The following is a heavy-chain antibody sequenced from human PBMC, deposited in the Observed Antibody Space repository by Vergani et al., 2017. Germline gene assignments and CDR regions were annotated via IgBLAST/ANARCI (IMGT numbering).Heavy chain of an antibody. V-gene: IGHV3-23*01. Sequence: EVQLLESGGGLVQPGGSLRLSCAASGFTFSSYAMSWVRQAPGKGLEWVSAISGSGGSTYYADSGKGRFTSSRDNSKNTLYLQMNSLRAEDTAVYYCAKDLRYDIDAFDIWGQGTMVTVSS. CDR1: GFTFSSYA. D-gene: IGHD3-22*01. CDR2: ISGSGGST. J-gene: IGHJ3*02. CDR3: AKDLRYDIDAFDI.